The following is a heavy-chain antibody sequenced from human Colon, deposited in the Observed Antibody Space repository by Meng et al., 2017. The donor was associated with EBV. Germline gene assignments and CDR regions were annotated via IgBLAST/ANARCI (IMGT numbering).Heavy chain of an antibody. CDR3: ATALY. V-gene: IGHV3-23*04. CDR2: IGGSGLST. D-gene: IGHD2-15*01. Sequence: GERVESGGGLVRPGGSLRLSCAASGFTFSSSALSWVHQAPGRGLEWVSTIGGSGLSTYYADSVKGRFTISRDNSKNTLYLQMNSLRAEDTALYYCATALYWGQGTLVTVSS. J-gene: IGHJ4*02. CDR1: GFTFSSSA.